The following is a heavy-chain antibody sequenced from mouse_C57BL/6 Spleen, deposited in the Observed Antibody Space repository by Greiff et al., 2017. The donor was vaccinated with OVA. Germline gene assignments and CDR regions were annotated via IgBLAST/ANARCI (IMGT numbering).Heavy chain of an antibody. CDR3: TLIYYDYDEGAY. J-gene: IGHJ3*01. V-gene: IGHV6-6*01. Sequence: EVQGVESGGGLVQPGGSMKLSCAASGFTFSDAWMDWVRQSPEKGLEWVAEIRNKANNHATYYAESVKGRFTISRDDSKSSVYLQMNSLRAEDTGIYYCTLIYYDYDEGAYWGQGTLVTVSA. CDR2: IRNKANNHAT. CDR1: GFTFSDAW. D-gene: IGHD2-4*01.